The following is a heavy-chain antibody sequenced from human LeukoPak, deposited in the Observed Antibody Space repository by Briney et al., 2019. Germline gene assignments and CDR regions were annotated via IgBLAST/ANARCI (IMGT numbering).Heavy chain of an antibody. CDR1: GFTFSSYG. V-gene: IGHV3-30*02. J-gene: IGHJ4*02. D-gene: IGHD3-10*01. CDR3: AKSRGSGTYLYYFDS. Sequence: GGSLRLSCAASGFTFSSYGMHWVRQAPGKGLEWVAFIHYDGNNKNYAASVRGRFTISRDISKNTLYLQMSSLRPEDTAVYYCAKSRGSGTYLYYFDSWGQGTLVTASS. CDR2: IHYDGNNK.